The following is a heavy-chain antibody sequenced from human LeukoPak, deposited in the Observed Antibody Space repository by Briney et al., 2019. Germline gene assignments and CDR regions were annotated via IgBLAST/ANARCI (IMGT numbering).Heavy chain of an antibody. CDR1: GFTVSSNY. Sequence: GGSLRLSCAASGFTVSSNYMSWVRQAPGKGLEWVSVIYSGGSTYYADSVKGRFTISRDNSKNTLYLQMNSLRSEDTAVYYCARNNDYSNYFDYWGQGTLVTVSS. D-gene: IGHD4-11*01. CDR3: ARNNDYSNYFDY. V-gene: IGHV3-53*05. CDR2: IYSGGST. J-gene: IGHJ4*02.